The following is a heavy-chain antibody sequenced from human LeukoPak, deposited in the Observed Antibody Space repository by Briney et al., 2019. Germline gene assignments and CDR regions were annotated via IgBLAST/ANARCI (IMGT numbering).Heavy chain of an antibody. CDR2: INHSGST. CDR3: ARGFDLMAAAGAWFDP. V-gene: IGHV4-34*01. Sequence: SETLSLTCAVYGGSFSGYYWSWIRQPPGKGLEWIGEINHSGSTNYNPSLKSRVTISVDTSKNQFSLKLSSVTAADTAVYYCARGFDLMAAAGAWFDPWGQGTLVTVSS. CDR1: GGSFSGYY. D-gene: IGHD3-9*01. J-gene: IGHJ5*02.